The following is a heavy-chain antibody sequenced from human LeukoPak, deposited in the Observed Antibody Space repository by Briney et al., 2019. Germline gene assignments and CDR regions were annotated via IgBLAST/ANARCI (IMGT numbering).Heavy chain of an antibody. J-gene: IGHJ6*03. D-gene: IGHD6-13*01. CDR1: GASISSARSD. CDR3: ARANGFPLIAAAGYDYFMDV. CDR2: IYTSGST. Sequence: PSETRSLTCTVSGASISSARSDWSWIRQPAGRGLEGLGRIYTSGSTNNNPSLKSRVTISVDASKNQFSLKLSSVTAADTAVYYCARANGFPLIAAAGYDYFMDVWSKGTTVTVSS. V-gene: IGHV4-61*02.